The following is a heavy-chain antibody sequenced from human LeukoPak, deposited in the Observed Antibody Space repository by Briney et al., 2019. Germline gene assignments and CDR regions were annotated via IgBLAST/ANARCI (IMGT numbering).Heavy chain of an antibody. CDR2: MNPNSGNT. V-gene: IGHV1-8*01. Sequence: ASVKVSSKASGYTFTSYDINWVRQATGQGLEWMGWMNPNSGNTGYAQKFQGRVTMTRNTSISTAYMELSSLRSEDTAVYYCARSYSPDYYYYMDVWGKGTTVTVSS. D-gene: IGHD4-11*01. J-gene: IGHJ6*03. CDR3: ARSYSPDYYYYMDV. CDR1: GYTFTSYD.